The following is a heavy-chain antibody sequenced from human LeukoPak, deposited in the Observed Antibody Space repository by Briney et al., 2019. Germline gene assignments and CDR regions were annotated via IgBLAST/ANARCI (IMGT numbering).Heavy chain of an antibody. CDR1: GYSFTSYW. Sequence: GESLKISFKGSGYSFTSYWIGWVRQMRGKGLEWMGSIYPGDSDTRYSPSIQGQVPISADKSISTAYLQWSSLKASDTAIYYCARGGTGNTAMAEDYFDYWGQGTLFTVSS. CDR2: IYPGDSDT. V-gene: IGHV5-51*01. D-gene: IGHD5-18*01. CDR3: ARGGTGNTAMAEDYFDY. J-gene: IGHJ4*02.